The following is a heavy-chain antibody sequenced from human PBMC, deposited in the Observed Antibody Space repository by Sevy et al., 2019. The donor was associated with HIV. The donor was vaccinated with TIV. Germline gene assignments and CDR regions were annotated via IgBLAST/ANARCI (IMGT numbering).Heavy chain of an antibody. J-gene: IGHJ4*02. D-gene: IGHD1-20*01. CDR3: VRGGAITVYYFDY. V-gene: IGHV1-46*01. Sequence: ASVKVSCKASGYAFTSYYVHWVRQAPGQGLEWMGIINPSGGTSTYAQRFQGRVSMPRDTSTSTVYMELSSLRSEDTAVYYCVRGGAITVYYFDYWGQGSLVTVSS. CDR2: INPSGGTS. CDR1: GYAFTSYY.